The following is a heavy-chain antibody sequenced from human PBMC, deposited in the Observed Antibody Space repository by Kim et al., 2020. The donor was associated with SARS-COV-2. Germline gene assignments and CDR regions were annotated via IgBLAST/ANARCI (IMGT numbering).Heavy chain of an antibody. CDR1: GFTFSSYE. V-gene: IGHV3-48*03. J-gene: IGHJ4*02. CDR3: ARGGYYYDSSGYFHDY. Sequence: GGSLRLSCAASGFTFSSYEMNWVRQAPGKGLEWVSYISSSGSTIYYADSVKGRFTISRDNAKNSLYLQMNSLRAEDTAVYYCARGGYYYDSSGYFHDYWGQGTLVTVSS. CDR2: ISSSGSTI. D-gene: IGHD3-22*01.